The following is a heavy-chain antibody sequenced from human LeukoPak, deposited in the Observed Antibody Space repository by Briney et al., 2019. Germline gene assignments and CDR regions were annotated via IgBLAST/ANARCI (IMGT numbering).Heavy chain of an antibody. CDR3: ARDQEEEWLRYYYFDY. CDR1: GYTFTSYG. D-gene: IGHD5-12*01. Sequence: ASVKVSCKASGYTFTSYGISWVRQAPGQGLEWMGWISAYNGNTNYAQKLQGRVTMTTDTSTSTAYMGLRSLRSDDTAVYYCARDQEEEWLRYYYFDYWGQGTLVTVSS. J-gene: IGHJ4*02. V-gene: IGHV1-18*01. CDR2: ISAYNGNT.